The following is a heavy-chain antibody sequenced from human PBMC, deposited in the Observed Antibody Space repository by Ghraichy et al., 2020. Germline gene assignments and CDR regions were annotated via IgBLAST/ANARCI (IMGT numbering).Heavy chain of an antibody. Sequence: SETLSLTCTVSGASIGSGTYYWTWIRQHPMKGLEWIGSIYYSGSSYHNPSLKSRLSMSMDTPKNQFSLTLRSVTAADTAVYFCAREQPALTPPFFDQWGQGTLVTVSS. CDR3: AREQPALTPPFFDQ. D-gene: IGHD1-1*01. CDR1: GASIGSGTYY. J-gene: IGHJ4*02. CDR2: IYYSGSS. V-gene: IGHV4-31*03.